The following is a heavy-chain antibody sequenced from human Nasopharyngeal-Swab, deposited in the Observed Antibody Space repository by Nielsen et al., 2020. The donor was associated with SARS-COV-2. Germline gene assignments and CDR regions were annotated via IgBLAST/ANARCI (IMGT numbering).Heavy chain of an antibody. V-gene: IGHV4-59*01. Sequence: LRLSCTVSGGSISSYYWSWIRQPPGKGLEWIGYIYYSGSTNYNPSLKSRVTISVDTSKNQFSLKLSSVTAADTAVYYCAGGYSYGSDYWGQGTLVTVSS. CDR1: GGSISSYY. CDR2: IYYSGST. CDR3: AGGYSYGSDY. J-gene: IGHJ4*02. D-gene: IGHD5-18*01.